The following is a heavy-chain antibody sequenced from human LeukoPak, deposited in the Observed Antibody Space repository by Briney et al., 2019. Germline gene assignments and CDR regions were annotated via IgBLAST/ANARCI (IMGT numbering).Heavy chain of an antibody. D-gene: IGHD3-9*01. V-gene: IGHV3-21*01. CDR3: ARVRVDYDILTGPLGY. J-gene: IGHJ4*02. CDR1: GFTFSSYS. Sequence: PGGSLRLSCAASGFTFSSYSMNWVRQAPGKELEWVSSISSSSSYIYYADSVKGRFTISRDNAKNSLYLQMNSLRAEDTAVYYCARVRVDYDILTGPLGYWGQGTLVTVSS. CDR2: ISSSSSYI.